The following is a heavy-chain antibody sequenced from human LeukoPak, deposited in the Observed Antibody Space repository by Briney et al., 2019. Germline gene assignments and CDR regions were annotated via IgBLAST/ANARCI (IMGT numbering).Heavy chain of an antibody. D-gene: IGHD6-19*01. J-gene: IGHJ4*02. CDR1: GVSISSYY. Sequence: NPSETLSLTCSVSGVSISSYYWSWLRQPPGMGLEWHGVMHDSGTTFYNPSLKSRVTMSVDTSKMQFSLHLSSVTAADTAIYYCATYKRISGWYVHDYWGQGTLVTVSS. CDR2: MHDSGTT. V-gene: IGHV4-59*01. CDR3: ATYKRISGWYVHDY.